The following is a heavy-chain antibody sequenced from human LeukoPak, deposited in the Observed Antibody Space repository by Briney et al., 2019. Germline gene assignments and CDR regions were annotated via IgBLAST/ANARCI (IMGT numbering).Heavy chain of an antibody. J-gene: IGHJ4*02. V-gene: IGHV3-72*01. CDR1: GFTFSDSF. D-gene: IGHD6-13*01. CDR3: ATSSWYRLAY. Sequence: AGSLSLSCAASGFTFSDSFMSWVRQAPGKGLEWVGRSRNKADSYTAEYAASVKGRFTISRDESKNSLYLQISSLETEDAAVYYCATSSWYRLAYWGQGSLVTVSS. CDR2: SRNKADSYTA.